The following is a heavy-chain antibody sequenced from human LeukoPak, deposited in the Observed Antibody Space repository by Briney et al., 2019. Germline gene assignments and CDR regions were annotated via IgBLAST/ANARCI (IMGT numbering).Heavy chain of an antibody. Sequence: ASVKVSCKASGYTFTSYGISWVRQAPGQGLEWMGLISAYNGNTNYAQNLQGRVTMTTDTSTSTAYMELRSLRSDDTAVYYCARDRPYYYDSSGYNPFDLWGRGTLVTVSS. CDR2: ISAYNGNT. D-gene: IGHD3-22*01. CDR1: GYTFTSYG. V-gene: IGHV1-18*01. J-gene: IGHJ2*01. CDR3: ARDRPYYYDSSGYNPFDL.